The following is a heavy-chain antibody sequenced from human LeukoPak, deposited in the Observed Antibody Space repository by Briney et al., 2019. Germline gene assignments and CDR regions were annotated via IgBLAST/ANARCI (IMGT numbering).Heavy chain of an antibody. V-gene: IGHV5-51*01. CDR3: ARSGYSSRSSLYYFDY. CDR2: IYPGDSDT. D-gene: IGHD6-13*01. J-gene: IGHJ4*02. Sequence: GESLKISCKGSGYSFTSYWIGWVRQMPGKGLEWMGIIYPGDSDTRYSPSFQGQVTISADKSISTAYLQWSSLKASDTAMYYCARSGYSSRSSLYYFDYWGQGTLVTVSS. CDR1: GYSFTSYW.